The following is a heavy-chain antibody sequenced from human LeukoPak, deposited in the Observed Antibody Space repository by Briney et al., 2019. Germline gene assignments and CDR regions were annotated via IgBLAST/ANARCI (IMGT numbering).Heavy chain of an antibody. CDR2: ISYDGSNK. CDR1: GFTFSSYA. CDR3: AKDCSSTSCYSGFDY. Sequence: GGSLRLSCAASGFTFSSYAMHWVRQAPGKGLEWVAVISYDGSNKYYADSVKGRFTISRDNSKNTLYLQMNSLRAEDTAVYYCAKDCSSTSCYSGFDYWGQGTLVTVSS. V-gene: IGHV3-30-3*01. J-gene: IGHJ4*02. D-gene: IGHD2-2*02.